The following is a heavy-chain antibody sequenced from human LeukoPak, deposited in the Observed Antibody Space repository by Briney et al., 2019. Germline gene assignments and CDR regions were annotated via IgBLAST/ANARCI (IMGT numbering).Heavy chain of an antibody. J-gene: IGHJ5*02. CDR1: GFIFSSYA. Sequence: GGSLRLSCAASGFIFSSYAMHWVRQAPGKGLEWVAVMSYDGSNKYYADSVKGRFTISRDNSKNTLYLQMNSLRAEDTAVYYCAKAPFMPAHENWFDPWGQGTLVTVSS. CDR3: AKAPFMPAHENWFDP. CDR2: MSYDGSNK. V-gene: IGHV3-30-3*01. D-gene: IGHD2-2*01.